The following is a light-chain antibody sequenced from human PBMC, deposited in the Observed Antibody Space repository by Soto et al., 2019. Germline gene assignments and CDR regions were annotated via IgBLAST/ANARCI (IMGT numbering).Light chain of an antibody. CDR2: RAS. CDR1: ESVSSSY. V-gene: IGKV3-20*01. J-gene: IGKJ1*01. CDR3: QQYGGSPRT. Sequence: EIVLTQSPGTLSLSRGERATLSCRASESVSSSYLAWYQQKPGQAPRLLIYRASTRATGIPDRFSGSGSGTDFTLTISRLEPEVSAVYYCQQYGGSPRTFGQGTKVEIK.